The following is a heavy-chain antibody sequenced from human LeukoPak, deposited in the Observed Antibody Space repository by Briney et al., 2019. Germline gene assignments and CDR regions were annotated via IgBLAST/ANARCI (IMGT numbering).Heavy chain of an antibody. CDR1: GYTFTSYA. Sequence: GASVKVSCKASGYTFTSYAMHWVRQAPGQRLEWMGWINAGNGNTKYSQKFQVRVTITRDTSASTAYMELSSLRSEDTAVYYCARDGPYYDFWSGYFNYYYYGMDVWGQGTTVTVSS. CDR3: ARDGPYYDFWSGYFNYYYYGMDV. D-gene: IGHD3-3*01. CDR2: INAGNGNT. V-gene: IGHV1-3*01. J-gene: IGHJ6*02.